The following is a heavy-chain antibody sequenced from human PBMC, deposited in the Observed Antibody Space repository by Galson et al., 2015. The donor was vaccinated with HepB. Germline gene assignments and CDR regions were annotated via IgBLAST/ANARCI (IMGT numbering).Heavy chain of an antibody. V-gene: IGHV6-1*01. CDR1: GDSVSSNSAA. D-gene: IGHD3-3*01. Sequence: CAISGDSVSSNSAAWNWIRQSPSRGLEWLGRTYYRSKWYNDYAVSVKSRITINPDTSKNQFSLQLNSVTPEDTAVYYCASELRKTYYDFWSGRRTYYGMDVWGQGITVTVSS. J-gene: IGHJ6*02. CDR2: TYYRSKWYN. CDR3: ASELRKTYYDFWSGRRTYYGMDV.